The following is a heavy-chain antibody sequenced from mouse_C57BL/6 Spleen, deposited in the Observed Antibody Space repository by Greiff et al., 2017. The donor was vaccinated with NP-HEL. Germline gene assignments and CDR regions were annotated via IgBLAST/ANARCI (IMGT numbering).Heavy chain of an antibody. CDR2: IYPSDSET. Sequence: QVQLQQPGAELVRPGSSVKLSCKASGYTFTSYWMEWVKQRPGQGLEWIGNIYPSDSETHYNQKFKDKATLTVDKSSSTAYMQLSSLTSEDSAVYYCARELGRYFDVWGTGTTVTVSS. J-gene: IGHJ1*03. CDR1: GYTFTSYW. D-gene: IGHD4-1*01. V-gene: IGHV1-61*01. CDR3: ARELGRYFDV.